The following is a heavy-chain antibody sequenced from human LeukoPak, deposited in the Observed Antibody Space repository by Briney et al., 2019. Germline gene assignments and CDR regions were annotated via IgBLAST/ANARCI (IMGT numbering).Heavy chain of an antibody. V-gene: IGHV1-69*04. J-gene: IGHJ6*02. Sequence: SVKVSCKASGGTFSSYAISWVRQAPGQGLEWMGRIIPILGIANYAQKFQGRVTITADKSTSTAYMELSSLRSEDTAVYYCAGEEVDTAMVDYYYGVDVWGQGTTVTVSS. CDR2: IIPILGIA. CDR3: AGEEVDTAMVDYYYGVDV. D-gene: IGHD5-18*01. CDR1: GGTFSSYA.